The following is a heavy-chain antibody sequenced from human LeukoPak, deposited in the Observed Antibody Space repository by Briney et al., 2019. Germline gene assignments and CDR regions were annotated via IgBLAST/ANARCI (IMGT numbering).Heavy chain of an antibody. D-gene: IGHD4-23*01. J-gene: IGHJ4*02. CDR2: IYNSGST. CDR1: GVSVSSGSYY. V-gene: IGHV4-61*01. Sequence: SETLSLTCIVSGVSVSSGSYYWSWIRQPPGKGLEWIGYIYNSGSTNYNPSLKSRVTISADTSKNQFFLKLSSMTAADTAVYYCARSPYGGNFDYWGQGTLVTVSS. CDR3: ARSPYGGNFDY.